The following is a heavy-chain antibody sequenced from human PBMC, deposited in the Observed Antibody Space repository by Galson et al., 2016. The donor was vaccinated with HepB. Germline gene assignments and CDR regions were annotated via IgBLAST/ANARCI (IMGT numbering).Heavy chain of an antibody. CDR2: ISYGGGV. D-gene: IGHD2-15*01. V-gene: IGHV4-39*07. CDR3: AREQICRVAGGGCTYYLDF. Sequence: SETLSLTCTVSGGSIISSSFFWTWIRQAPGKGLEWLGSISYGGGVYYTSSLQSRASMSLDTSKKQISLNLTSVTAADTAIYFCAREQICRVAGGGCTYYLDFWGRGTLVAVSS. CDR1: GGSIISSSFF. J-gene: IGHJ4*02.